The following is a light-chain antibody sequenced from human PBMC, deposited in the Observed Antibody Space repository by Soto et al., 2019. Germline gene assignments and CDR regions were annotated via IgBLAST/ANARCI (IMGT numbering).Light chain of an antibody. CDR1: SSDVGGYNY. CDR3: SSSTSSSTLV. V-gene: IGLV2-14*01. CDR2: EVT. Sequence: QSVLTQPASVSGSPGQSITISCTGTSSDVGGYNYVSWYQQHPGKAPKLMIYEVTNRPSGVSNRFSGSKSGNTASLTISELQAEDEADYYCSSSTSSSTLVFGTGTKVTVL. J-gene: IGLJ1*01.